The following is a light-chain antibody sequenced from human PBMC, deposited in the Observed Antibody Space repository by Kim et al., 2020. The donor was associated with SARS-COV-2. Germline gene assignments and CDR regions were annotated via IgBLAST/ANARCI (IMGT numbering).Light chain of an antibody. CDR2: AAS. CDR3: QQANSFPLT. J-gene: IGKJ5*01. Sequence: DIQMTQSPSSVSASVGDRVTITCRASQGISSRLLWYQQKPGKAPNLLIYAASSLQSGVPSRFSGSGSGTDFTLTISSLQPEDFATYYCQQANSFPLTFGQGTRLEIK. V-gene: IGKV1-12*01. CDR1: QGISSR.